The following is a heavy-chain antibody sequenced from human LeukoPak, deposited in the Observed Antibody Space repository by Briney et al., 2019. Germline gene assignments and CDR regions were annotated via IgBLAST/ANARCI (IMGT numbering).Heavy chain of an antibody. J-gene: IGHJ3*02. D-gene: IGHD4-17*01. Sequence: ASVKVSCKVSGYTLTELSMHWVRQAPGKGLEWMGGFDPEDGETIYAQKFKGRVTMTEDTSTDTAYMELSSLRSEDTAVYYCARADDYGDYGQDAFDIWGQGTMVTVSS. CDR2: FDPEDGET. CDR3: ARADDYGDYGQDAFDI. V-gene: IGHV1-24*01. CDR1: GYTLTELS.